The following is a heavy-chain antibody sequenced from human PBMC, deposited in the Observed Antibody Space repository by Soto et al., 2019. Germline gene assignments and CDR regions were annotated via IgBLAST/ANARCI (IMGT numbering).Heavy chain of an antibody. CDR3: ARGDSTVSSVFDY. CDR1: GGRFSSGGYY. J-gene: IGHJ4*02. D-gene: IGHD4-17*01. CDR2: IYQNGDT. Sequence: PSETLSLTVTVSGGRFSSGGYYGSCIRQEPGKGLEWIGYIYQNGDTSYNPSLKSRVTISADTSKTQLSLKPSSVTAPDTAVYYCARGDSTVSSVFDYSGQGMLVTVPS. V-gene: IGHV4-31*03.